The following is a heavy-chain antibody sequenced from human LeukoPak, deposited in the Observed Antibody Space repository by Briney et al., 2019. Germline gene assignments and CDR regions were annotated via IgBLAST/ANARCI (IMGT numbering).Heavy chain of an antibody. D-gene: IGHD3-3*01. CDR3: ARAYYDLWCGYPMVTHY. V-gene: IGHV1-2*02. Sequence: ASVKVSCKASGYTPTGYYMHWVRQAPGQGLGWMGWINTNSGGTNYTQKFRGRVTLTRDTSTSTAYMEPSRLRTGDTGVCYSARAYYDLWCGYPMVTHYWGEGALVTVSS. J-gene: IGHJ4*02. CDR2: INTNSGGT. CDR1: GYTPTGYY.